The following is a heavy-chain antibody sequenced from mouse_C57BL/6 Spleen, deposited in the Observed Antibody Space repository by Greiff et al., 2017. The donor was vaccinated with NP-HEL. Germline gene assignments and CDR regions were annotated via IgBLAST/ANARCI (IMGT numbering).Heavy chain of an antibody. J-gene: IGHJ4*01. D-gene: IGHD2-12*01. Sequence: EVQLQQSGAELVRPGASVKLSCTASGFNIKDDYMHWVKQRPEQGLEWIGWIDPENGDTEYASKFQGKATITADTSSNTAYLQLSSLTSEDTAVYYCTTGDDDGDYAMDYWGQGTSVTVSS. CDR2: IDPENGDT. V-gene: IGHV14-4*01. CDR1: GFNIKDDY. CDR3: TTGDDDGDYAMDY.